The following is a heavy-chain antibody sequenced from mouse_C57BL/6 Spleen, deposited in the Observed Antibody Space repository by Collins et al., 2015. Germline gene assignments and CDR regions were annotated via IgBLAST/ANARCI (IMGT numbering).Heavy chain of an antibody. V-gene: IGHV9-4*01. D-gene: IGHD1-1*01. CDR2: INTHSGEP. Sequence: GFKWIGWINTHSGEPKYAEDFKGRFAFSLETSASTAYLQISNLKNGDTATYFCARSPITTVVAQYFDVWGTGNTVTVSS. CDR3: ARSPITTVVAQYFDV. J-gene: IGHJ1*03.